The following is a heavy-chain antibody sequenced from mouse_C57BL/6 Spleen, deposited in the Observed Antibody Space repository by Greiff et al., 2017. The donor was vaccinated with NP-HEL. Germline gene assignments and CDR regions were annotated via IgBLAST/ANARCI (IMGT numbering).Heavy chain of an antibody. CDR1: GYAFSSSW. D-gene: IGHD1-1*01. CDR3: ARSDYDGSSSAWFAY. V-gene: IGHV1-82*01. Sequence: VQLVESGPELVKPGASVKISCKASGYAFSSSWMNWVKQRPGKGLEWIGRIYPGDGDTNYNGKFKGKATLSADKSSSTAYMQLSSLTSEDSAVYFCARSDYDGSSSAWFAYWGQGTLVTVSA. J-gene: IGHJ3*01. CDR2: IYPGDGDT.